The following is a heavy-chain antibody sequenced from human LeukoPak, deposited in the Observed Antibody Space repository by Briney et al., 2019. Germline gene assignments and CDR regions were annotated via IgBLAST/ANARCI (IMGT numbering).Heavy chain of an antibody. V-gene: IGHV3-64*01. J-gene: IGHJ6*03. CDR1: GFTLSSYA. D-gene: IGHD1-26*01. CDR3: ARVGEGRYYQYYYMDV. CDR2: ISKNGGNT. Sequence: QTGGSLRLSCAASGFTLSSYAMHWVRQAPGKGLEYVSAISKNGGNTCYANSVKGRFSISRDNSKNTLYLQMGSLRTEDMAVYYCARVGEGRYYQYYYMDVWGKGTTVTVSS.